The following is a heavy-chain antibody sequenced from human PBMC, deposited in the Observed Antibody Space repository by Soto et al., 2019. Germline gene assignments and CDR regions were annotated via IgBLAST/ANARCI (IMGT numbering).Heavy chain of an antibody. D-gene: IGHD3-22*01. CDR3: APSGYYDSSGLYWFDP. CDR1: GGTFSSYA. Sequence: ATVKVSCKASGGTFSSYAISWVRQAPGQGLEWMGGIIPIFGTANYAQKFQGRVTITADESTSTAYMELSSLRSEDTAVYYCAPSGYYDSSGLYWFDPWGQGTLVTVSS. J-gene: IGHJ5*02. V-gene: IGHV1-69*13. CDR2: IIPIFGTA.